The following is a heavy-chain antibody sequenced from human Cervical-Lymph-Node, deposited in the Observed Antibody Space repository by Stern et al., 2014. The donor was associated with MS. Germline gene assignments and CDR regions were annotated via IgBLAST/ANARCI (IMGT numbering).Heavy chain of an antibody. J-gene: IGHJ4*02. D-gene: IGHD1-26*01. CDR1: GFTFTNAW. Sequence: EVQLVESGGGLVKPGGSLRLSCAASGFTFTNAWMSWVRQAPGKGLEWVGRIRSKTDGGTTDYAAPLKGRFTISRDDSKNTLYLQMNGLKAEDTAVYYCATLSGSFKLDYWGQGTLVTVSS. CDR2: IRSKTDGGTT. V-gene: IGHV3-15*01. CDR3: ATLSGSFKLDY.